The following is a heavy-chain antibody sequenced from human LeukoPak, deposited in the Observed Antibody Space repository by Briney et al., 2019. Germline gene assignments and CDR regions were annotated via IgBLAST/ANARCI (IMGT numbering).Heavy chain of an antibody. V-gene: IGHV3-11*04. CDR2: ISGSGGMI. CDR1: GFTFSDYY. Sequence: GGSLRLSCTASGFTFSDYYMTWIRQAPGKGLEWVSSISGSGGMIYSADSVKGRFTVSRDNAKNSLYLQMNSLRAEDTAVYYCARYVADPDYWGQGTLVTVSS. J-gene: IGHJ4*02. CDR3: ARYVADPDY. D-gene: IGHD6-19*01.